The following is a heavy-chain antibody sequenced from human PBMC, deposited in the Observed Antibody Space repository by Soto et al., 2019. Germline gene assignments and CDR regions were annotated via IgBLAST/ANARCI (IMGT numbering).Heavy chain of an antibody. V-gene: IGHV4-34*01. CDR2: INHSGST. CDR3: AGGPRWYSSSWYPVAQPGTRAGWFDP. Sequence: SETLSLTCIVYGGSFSGYYWSWIRQPPGKGLEWIGEINHSGSTNYNPSLKSRVTISVDTSKNQFSLKLSSVTAADTAVYYCAGGPRWYSSSWYPVAQPGTRAGWFDPWGQGTLVTVYS. D-gene: IGHD6-13*01. J-gene: IGHJ5*02. CDR1: GGSFSGYY.